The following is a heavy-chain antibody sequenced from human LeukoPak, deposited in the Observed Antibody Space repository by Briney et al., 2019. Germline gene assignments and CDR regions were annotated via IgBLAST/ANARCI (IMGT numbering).Heavy chain of an antibody. CDR1: GGSISSYY. CDR2: IYYSGST. CDR3: ARGVLYRSSTSCYTNYYYGMDV. Sequence: PSETQSLTCTVSGGSISSYYWGWIRQPPGKGLEWIGYIYYSGSTNYNPSLKSRVTISVDTSKNQFSLKLSSVTAADTAVYYCARGVLYRSSTSCYTNYYYGMDVWGQGTTVTVSS. V-gene: IGHV4-59*01. D-gene: IGHD2-2*02. J-gene: IGHJ6*02.